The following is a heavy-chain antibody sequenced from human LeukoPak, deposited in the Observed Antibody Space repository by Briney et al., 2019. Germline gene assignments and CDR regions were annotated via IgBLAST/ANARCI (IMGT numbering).Heavy chain of an antibody. CDR3: ARVIIDDSSDTYYMDV. Sequence: PSETLSLTCTVSGGSISSYYWSWIRQPPGKGLEWIGYIYYSGSTNYNPSLKSRVTISVDTSKNQFSLKLSSVTAADTAVYYCARVIIDDSSDTYYMDVWGKGTTVTVSS. J-gene: IGHJ6*03. CDR1: GGSISSYY. D-gene: IGHD3-22*01. CDR2: IYYSGST. V-gene: IGHV4-59*01.